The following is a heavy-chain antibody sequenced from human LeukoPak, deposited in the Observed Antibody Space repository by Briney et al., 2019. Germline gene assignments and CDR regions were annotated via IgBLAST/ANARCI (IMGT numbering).Heavy chain of an antibody. CDR1: GFTVSNNY. Sequence: GGSLRLSCAASGFTVSNNYMTWVRQAPGRGLEWVSIIYTAGTTYYADSVKGRFTISRDNSKNTLYLQMNSLRAEDTAVYYCAKGVDYGDYVEYFDYWGQGTLVTVSS. J-gene: IGHJ4*02. D-gene: IGHD4-17*01. CDR2: IYTAGTT. CDR3: AKGVDYGDYVEYFDY. V-gene: IGHV3-53*01.